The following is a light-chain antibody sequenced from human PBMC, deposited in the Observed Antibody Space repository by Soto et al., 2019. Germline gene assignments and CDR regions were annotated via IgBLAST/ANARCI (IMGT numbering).Light chain of an antibody. CDR1: RSDIGGYNY. V-gene: IGLV2-11*01. CDR2: DVS. CDR3: CSYAGSVV. Sequence: QSALTQPRSVSGSPGQSVTISCTGTRSDIGGYNYVSWYQQHPGKAPKLIIYDVSKRPSGVPDRFSGSKSGNTASLTISGLQAEDEADYYCCSYAGSVVFGGGTKLTVL. J-gene: IGLJ2*01.